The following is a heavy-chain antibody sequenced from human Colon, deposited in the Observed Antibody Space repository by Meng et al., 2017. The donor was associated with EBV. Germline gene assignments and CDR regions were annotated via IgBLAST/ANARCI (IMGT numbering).Heavy chain of an antibody. Sequence: QVQLQESGPGLVKPSQTLSLTCTVPGGSISSGDYYWSWIRQPPGKGLEWIGYIYYSGSTYYNPSLKSRVTISVDTSKNQFSLKLSSMTAADTAVYYCARYVFDSSSLYSNWFDPWGQGTLVTVAS. D-gene: IGHD3-22*01. CDR2: IYYSGST. CDR3: ARYVFDSSSLYSNWFDP. V-gene: IGHV4-30-4*01. J-gene: IGHJ5*02. CDR1: GGSISSGDYY.